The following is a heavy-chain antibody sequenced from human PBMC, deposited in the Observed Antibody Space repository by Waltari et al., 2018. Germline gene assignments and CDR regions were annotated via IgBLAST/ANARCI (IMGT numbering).Heavy chain of an antibody. J-gene: IGHJ4*02. V-gene: IGHV4-34*04. CDR1: GGSFSGYY. Sequence: QVQLQQWGAGLLKPSETLSLTCAVYGGSFSGYYWSWIRQPPGKGLEWIGEINHSGSTNDNPSLKSRATISGNTSKNQFSLKLSSVTAADTAVYYCACKLDYWGQGTLVTVSS. D-gene: IGHD1-1*01. CDR3: ACKLDY. CDR2: INHSGST.